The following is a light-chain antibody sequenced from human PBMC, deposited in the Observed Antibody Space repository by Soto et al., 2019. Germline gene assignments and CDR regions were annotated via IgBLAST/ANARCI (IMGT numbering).Light chain of an antibody. V-gene: IGKV3-11*01. CDR3: QQRSSWPPIT. Sequence: EIVFTQSPATLSLSPLERATLSCMSSQSVSINLAWYQQKPGQAPRLLIYDASNRPTGIPARFTGSGSGTDFNLTISSLEPEDFAVYYCQQRSSWPPITFGGGTKVDIK. J-gene: IGKJ4*01. CDR2: DAS. CDR1: QSVSIN.